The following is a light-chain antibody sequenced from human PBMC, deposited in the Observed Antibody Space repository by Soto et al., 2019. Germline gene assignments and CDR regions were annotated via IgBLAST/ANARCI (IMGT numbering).Light chain of an antibody. CDR2: EDN. Sequence: QSALTQPASVSGSPGQSIAISCTGTSSDVGSYNLVSWYQQYPGKAPKLMIYEDNKRPSGVSNRFSGSKSGNTASLTISGLQAEEEADYYCCSYAGSSTYAFGTGTKLTVL. CDR3: CSYAGSSTYA. J-gene: IGLJ1*01. V-gene: IGLV2-23*01. CDR1: SSDVGSYNL.